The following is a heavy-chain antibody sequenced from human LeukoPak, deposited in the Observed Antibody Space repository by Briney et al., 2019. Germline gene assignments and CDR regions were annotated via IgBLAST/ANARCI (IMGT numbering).Heavy chain of an antibody. V-gene: IGHV1-2*06. CDR1: GYTFTGYY. J-gene: IGHJ4*02. CDR3: ARSPLSRNYYDSSGYYYHLDY. Sequence: ASVKVSCKASGYTFTGYYMHWVRQAPGQGLEWMGRINPNSGGTNYAQKFQGRVTMTRDTSISTAYMELSGLRSDDTAVYYCARSPLSRNYYDSSGYYYHLDYWGQGTLVTVSS. CDR2: INPNSGGT. D-gene: IGHD3-22*01.